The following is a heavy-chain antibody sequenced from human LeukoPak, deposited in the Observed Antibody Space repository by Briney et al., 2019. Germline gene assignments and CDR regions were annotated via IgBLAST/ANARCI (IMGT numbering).Heavy chain of an antibody. CDR3: ARHGRSSYYYDSSGIH. D-gene: IGHD3-22*01. CDR2: IYYSGST. Sequence: SETLSLTCTVSGGSISSYYWSWIRQPPGKGLEWIGSIYYSGSTYYNPSLKSRVTISVDTSKNQFSLKLSSVTAADTAVYYCARHGRSSYYYDSSGIHWGQGTLVTVSS. V-gene: IGHV4-59*05. CDR1: GGSISSYY. J-gene: IGHJ4*02.